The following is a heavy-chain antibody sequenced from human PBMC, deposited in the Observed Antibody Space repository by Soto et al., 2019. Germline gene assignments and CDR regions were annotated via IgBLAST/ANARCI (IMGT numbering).Heavy chain of an antibody. Sequence: GESLEISFQGSGYTFSKSWIAWVRQMPGEGLEWVGIIYPGDSDTRYSPSFQGQVTISADRSINTAYLQWSSLKASDTAMYYCARRGGFGRMYYLDLWGQGTLVTVSS. CDR3: ARRGGFGRMYYLDL. D-gene: IGHD3-10*01. V-gene: IGHV5-51*01. J-gene: IGHJ4*02. CDR1: GYTFSKSW. CDR2: IYPGDSDT.